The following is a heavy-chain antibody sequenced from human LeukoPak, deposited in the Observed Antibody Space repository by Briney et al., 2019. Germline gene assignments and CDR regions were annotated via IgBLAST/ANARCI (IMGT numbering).Heavy chain of an antibody. CDR3: ARLTDRSTAAGSFDV. J-gene: IGHJ3*01. V-gene: IGHV4-39*01. CDR1: GGSISSSSYY. D-gene: IGHD6-13*01. Sequence: PSETLSLTCTVSGGSISSSSYYWGWIRQSPGNGLEWIGRIYHSGSTFYNPSLKSRVTISVDTSKNQFSLKLSSVTAADTAVYYCARLTDRSTAAGSFDVWGQGTMVTVSS. CDR2: IYHSGST.